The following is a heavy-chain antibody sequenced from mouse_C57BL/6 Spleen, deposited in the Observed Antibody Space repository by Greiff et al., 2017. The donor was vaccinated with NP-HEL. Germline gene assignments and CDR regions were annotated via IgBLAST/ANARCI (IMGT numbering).Heavy chain of an antibody. CDR3: ARSDDYVLYYFDY. J-gene: IGHJ2*01. CDR1: GYTFTDYN. D-gene: IGHD2-4*01. V-gene: IGHV1-18*01. Sequence: DVKLVESGPELVKPGASVKIPCKASGYTFTDYNMDWVKQSHGKSLEWIGDINPNTGGTIYNQKFKGKATLTVDKSSSTAYMELRSLTSEDTAVYYCARSDDYVLYYFDYWGQGTTLTVSS. CDR2: INPNTGGT.